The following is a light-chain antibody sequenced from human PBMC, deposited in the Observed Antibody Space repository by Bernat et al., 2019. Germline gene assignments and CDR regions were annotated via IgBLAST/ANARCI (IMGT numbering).Light chain of an antibody. CDR1: QVIGTY. J-gene: IGKJ5*01. V-gene: IGKV1-9*01. CDR3: QQLDNFPIT. Sequence: DIQLTQSPSFLSASVGDRVTITCRASQVIGTYLAWYHQKPGKAPQLLIYGASTLQSGVPSRFSGSGSGTEFTLTISSLQPEESATYYCQQLDNFPITFGQGTRLEIK. CDR2: GAS.